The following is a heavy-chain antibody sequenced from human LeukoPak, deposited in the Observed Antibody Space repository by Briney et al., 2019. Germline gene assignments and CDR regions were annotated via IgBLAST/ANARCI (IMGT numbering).Heavy chain of an antibody. V-gene: IGHV1-2*06. CDR1: GYTFTGYY. J-gene: IGHJ4*02. D-gene: IGHD3-22*01. Sequence: ASVKVSCKASGYTFTGYYMHWVRQAPGQGLEWMGRINPNSGGTNYAQKFQGRVTMTRDTSISTAYMELSRLRPDDTAVYYCARDHDSSGYYLSDFDYWGQGTLVTVSS. CDR2: INPNSGGT. CDR3: ARDHDSSGYYLSDFDY.